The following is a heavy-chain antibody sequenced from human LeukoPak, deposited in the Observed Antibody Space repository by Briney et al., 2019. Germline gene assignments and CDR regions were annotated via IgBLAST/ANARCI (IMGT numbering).Heavy chain of an antibody. CDR2: IYHSGST. CDR1: GYSISSGNY. V-gene: IGHV4-38-2*02. Sequence: PPETLSLTCTVSGYSISSGNYWDWIRQPPGKGLEWIGSIYHSGSTYYNPSLKSRVTISVDTSKNQFSLKLSSVTAADTAVYYCAKRYCSSTTCYDDRGAFDYWGQGTLVTVSS. J-gene: IGHJ4*02. CDR3: AKRYCSSTTCYDDRGAFDY. D-gene: IGHD2-2*01.